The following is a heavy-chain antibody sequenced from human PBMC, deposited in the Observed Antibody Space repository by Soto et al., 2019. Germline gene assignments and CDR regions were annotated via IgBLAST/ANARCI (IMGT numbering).Heavy chain of an antibody. J-gene: IGHJ6*03. D-gene: IGHD2-2*02. Sequence: PSETLSLTCTVSGGSISSGGYYWSWILHHPGKGLEWIGYIYYSGSTYYNPSLKSRVTISVDTSKNQFSLKLSSVTAADTAVYYCARRGVPATAIPYYYYMDVWGKGTTVTVSS. V-gene: IGHV4-31*03. CDR2: IYYSGST. CDR3: ARRGVPATAIPYYYYMDV. CDR1: GGSISSGGYY.